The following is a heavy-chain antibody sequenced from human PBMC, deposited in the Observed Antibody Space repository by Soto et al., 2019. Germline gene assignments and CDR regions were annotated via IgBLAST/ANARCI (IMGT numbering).Heavy chain of an antibody. CDR3: AKRATGTYFDY. CDR1: GFTFRNYA. V-gene: IGHV3-23*01. Sequence: EVQLLESGGGLVQPGGSLRLSCAASGFTFRNYAMNWVRQAPGKGLEWVSVISGSGGSTYYADSVKGRFTISRDNSKNTLYRQMNSLRAEDTAVYYCAKRATGTYFDYWGQGTRVTVSS. D-gene: IGHD1-1*01. CDR2: ISGSGGST. J-gene: IGHJ4*02.